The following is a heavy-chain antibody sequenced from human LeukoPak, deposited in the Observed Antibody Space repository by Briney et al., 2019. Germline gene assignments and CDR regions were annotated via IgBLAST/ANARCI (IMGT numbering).Heavy chain of an antibody. Sequence: SETLSLTCTVSGGSISSYYWSWIRQPPGKGLEWIGYIYYSGSTNYNPSLRSRVTISVDTSKNQFSLKLSSVTAADTAVYYCARDSYDILTGQGDWFDPWGQGTLVSDCS. J-gene: IGHJ5*02. V-gene: IGHV4-59*01. CDR1: GGSISSYY. CDR3: ARDSYDILTGQGDWFDP. CDR2: IYYSGST. D-gene: IGHD3-9*01.